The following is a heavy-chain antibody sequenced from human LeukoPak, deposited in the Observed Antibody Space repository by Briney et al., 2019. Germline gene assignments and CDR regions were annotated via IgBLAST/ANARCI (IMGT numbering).Heavy chain of an antibody. Sequence: SETLSLTFTVSGGSISSSSYYWGWIRQPPGKGLEWIGSIYYSGSTYYNPSLKSRATISVDTSKNQFSLKLSSVTAADTAVYYCARQGLVGAAFNYWGQGTLVTVSS. CDR1: GGSISSSSYY. CDR2: IYYSGST. J-gene: IGHJ4*02. D-gene: IGHD1-26*01. CDR3: ARQGLVGAAFNY. V-gene: IGHV4-39*01.